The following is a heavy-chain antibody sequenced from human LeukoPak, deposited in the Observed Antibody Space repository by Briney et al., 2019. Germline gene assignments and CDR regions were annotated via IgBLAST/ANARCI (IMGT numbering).Heavy chain of an antibody. CDR1: GYTFITYD. J-gene: IGHJ3*02. D-gene: IGHD3-3*01. Sequence: GASVKVSCKASGYTFITYDIDWVRQATGQGLEWMGWMNPNSGNTGYAPKFQGRVTMTTNTSISTAYMELSSLTSEDTAVYYCTTAWTFTIFGVVDAFDIWGQGTMVTVSS. CDR3: TTAWTFTIFGVVDAFDI. V-gene: IGHV1-8*01. CDR2: MNPNSGNT.